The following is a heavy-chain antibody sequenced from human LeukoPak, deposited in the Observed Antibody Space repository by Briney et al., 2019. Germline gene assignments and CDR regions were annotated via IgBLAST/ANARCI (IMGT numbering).Heavy chain of an antibody. CDR3: ARDTYSKGAFDY. CDR2: INPNSGGT. V-gene: IGHV1-2*02. Sequence: ASVKVSCKASGYTFTGYYMHWVRQAPGQGLEWKGWINPNSGGTNYAQKFQGRVTMTRDTSISTAYMELSRLRSDDTAVYYCARDTYSKGAFDYWGQGTLVTVSS. J-gene: IGHJ4*02. CDR1: GYTFTGYY. D-gene: IGHD4-11*01.